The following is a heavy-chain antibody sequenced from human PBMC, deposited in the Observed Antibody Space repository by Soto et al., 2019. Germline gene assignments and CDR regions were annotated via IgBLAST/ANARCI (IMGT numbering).Heavy chain of an antibody. D-gene: IGHD3-9*01. CDR2: INPADSDT. CDR3: VRPDSTGYYSH. Sequence: GESLKISCKGSGYSFTNYWIGWVRQIPGKGLEWMGIINPADSDTRYSPSSQGQVTVSVDKSISTAYLHRGSLKASDTAMYYCVRPDSTGYYSHWGQGTPVTVSS. J-gene: IGHJ4*02. CDR1: GYSFTNYW. V-gene: IGHV5-51*01.